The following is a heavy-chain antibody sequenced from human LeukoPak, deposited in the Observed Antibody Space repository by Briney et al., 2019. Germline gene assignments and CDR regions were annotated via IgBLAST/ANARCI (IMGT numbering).Heavy chain of an antibody. Sequence: GESLKISCKGSGYSFTSYWIGWGRQMPGKGLEWMGIIYPGDSDTRYSPSFQGQVTISADKSISTAYLQWSSLKASDTAMYYCARHNGDSSGSRGMDVWGQGTTVTVSS. D-gene: IGHD6-19*01. J-gene: IGHJ6*02. CDR2: IYPGDSDT. V-gene: IGHV5-51*01. CDR3: ARHNGDSSGSRGMDV. CDR1: GYSFTSYW.